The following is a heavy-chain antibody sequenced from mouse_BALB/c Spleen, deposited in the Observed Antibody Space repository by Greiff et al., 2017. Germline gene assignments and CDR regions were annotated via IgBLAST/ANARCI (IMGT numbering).Heavy chain of an antibody. CDR1: GFTFSSYA. V-gene: IGHV5-9-4*01. J-gene: IGHJ1*01. CDR3: AREGDGDWYFDV. CDR2: ISSGGSYT. D-gene: IGHD2-3*01. Sequence: EVQLVESGGGLVKPGGSLKLSCAASGFTFSSYAMSWVRQSPEKRLEWVAEISSGGSYTYYPDTVTGRFTISRDNAKNTLYLEMSSLRSEDTAMYYCAREGDGDWYFDVWGAGTTVTVSS.